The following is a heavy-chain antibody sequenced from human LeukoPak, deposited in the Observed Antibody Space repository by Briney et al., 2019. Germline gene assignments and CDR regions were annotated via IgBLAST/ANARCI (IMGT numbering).Heavy chain of an antibody. D-gene: IGHD3-9*01. V-gene: IGHV4-59*01. J-gene: IGHJ4*02. Sequence: SETLSLTCTVSGGSISSYYWSWIRQPPGKGLEWIGYIYYSGSTNYNPSLKSRVTISVDTSKNQFSLKLTSVTAADTAVYYCARSDILTGFDWGQGTLVTVSP. CDR1: GGSISSYY. CDR3: ARSDILTGFD. CDR2: IYYSGST.